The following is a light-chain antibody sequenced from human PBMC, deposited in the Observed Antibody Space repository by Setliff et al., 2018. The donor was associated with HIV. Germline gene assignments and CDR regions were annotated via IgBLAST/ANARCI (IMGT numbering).Light chain of an antibody. CDR2: DVS. CDR1: SSDVGGYNS. J-gene: IGLJ1*01. V-gene: IGLV2-14*03. Sequence: QSALTQPASVSGSPGQSITISCTGTSSDVGGYNSVSWYQQHPGKVPKLMIYDVSNRPSGVSNRFSGSKSGNTASLTISGLQAEDEADYYCSSYTSTSTPYVFGTGTKVTVL. CDR3: SSYTSTSTPYV.